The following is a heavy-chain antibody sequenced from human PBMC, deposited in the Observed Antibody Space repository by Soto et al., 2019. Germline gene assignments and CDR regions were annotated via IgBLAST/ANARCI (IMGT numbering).Heavy chain of an antibody. V-gene: IGHV3-53*01. CDR1: GFTVSSNY. CDR3: ARASKGSGYSPHAFDI. D-gene: IGHD3-22*01. CDR2: IYSGGTT. Sequence: EVQLVESGGGLIQPGGSLRLSCAASGFTVSSNYMSWVRQAPGKGLEWVSIIYSGGTTYYADSMKGRFTISRDNSKNPLYLQMNSLRVEDTALYYCARASKGSGYSPHAFDIWGQGTMVTVSS. J-gene: IGHJ3*02.